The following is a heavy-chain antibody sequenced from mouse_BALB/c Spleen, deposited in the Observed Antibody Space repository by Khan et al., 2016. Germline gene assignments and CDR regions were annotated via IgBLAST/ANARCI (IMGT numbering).Heavy chain of an antibody. V-gene: IGHV9-2-1*01. CDR2: INTETGEP. J-gene: IGHJ4*01. CDR3: ARRYGNYVCAMDY. Sequence: QIQLVQSGPELKKPGETVKISCKASGYTITDYSMHWVKQAPGKGLKWMGWINTETGEPTYADDFKGRFAFSLETSASTAYLQINNLKNEDTATYFWARRYGNYVCAMDYWGQGTSVTVSS. D-gene: IGHD2-1*01. CDR1: GYTITDYS.